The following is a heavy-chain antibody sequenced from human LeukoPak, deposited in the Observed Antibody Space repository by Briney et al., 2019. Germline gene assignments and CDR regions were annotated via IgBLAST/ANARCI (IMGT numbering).Heavy chain of an antibody. CDR3: ARGNGGDGYNYTSGVDY. J-gene: IGHJ4*01. V-gene: IGHV4-34*01. CDR1: GGSFSGYY. CDR2: INHSGST. D-gene: IGHD5-24*01. Sequence: SETLSLTCAVYGGSFSGYYWSWIRQPPGKGLEWIGEINHSGSTNYIPSLKSRVTISVDTSKNQFSLKLSSVTAADTAVYYCARGNGGDGYNYTSGVDYWGQGTLVTVSS.